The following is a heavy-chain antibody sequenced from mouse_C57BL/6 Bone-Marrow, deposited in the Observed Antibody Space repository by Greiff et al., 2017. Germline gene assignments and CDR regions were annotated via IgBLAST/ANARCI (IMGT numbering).Heavy chain of an antibody. CDR1: GFTFSSYA. Sequence: EVQVVESGGGLVKPGGSLKLSCAASGFTFSSYAMSWVRQTPEKRLEWVATLSDGGSYTYYPDNVKGRFTISRDNAKNNLYLQMSHLKSEDTAMYYCAREGLRAWLAYWGQGTLVTVSA. D-gene: IGHD2-4*01. V-gene: IGHV5-4*01. CDR2: LSDGGSYT. J-gene: IGHJ3*01. CDR3: AREGLRAWLAY.